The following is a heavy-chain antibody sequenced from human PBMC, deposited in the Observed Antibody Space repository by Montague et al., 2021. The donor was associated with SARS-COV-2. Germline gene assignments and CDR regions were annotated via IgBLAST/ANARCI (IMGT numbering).Heavy chain of an antibody. J-gene: IGHJ5*02. CDR1: GGSISSSSYY. D-gene: IGHD2-2*01. V-gene: IGHV4-39*01. Sequence: SETLSLTCTVSGGSISSSSYYWGWVRQPPGKGLEWIGSIYYSGSTYYNPSLKSRVTISVDTSKNQFSLKLRSVTAADTAVYYCARLKAPYCSSTSCYSASWFDPWGQGTLVTVSS. CDR3: ARLKAPYCSSTSCYSASWFDP. CDR2: IYYSGST.